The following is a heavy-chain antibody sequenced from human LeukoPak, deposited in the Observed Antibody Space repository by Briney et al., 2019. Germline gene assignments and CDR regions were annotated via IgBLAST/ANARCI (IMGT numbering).Heavy chain of an antibody. CDR1: GFSITDHY. D-gene: IGHD4-17*01. J-gene: IGHJ4*02. V-gene: IGHV3-72*01. CDR3: VRVRHGDYFDY. Sequence: GGSMRLSCAASGFSITDHYMDWVRQAPGKGLEWVGRTRNKPNGYTTDYGTSVKGRFIVSRDDSENSLYLQMNGLKTEDTAVYYCVRVRHGDYFDYWGQGPLVPVSS. CDR2: TRNKPNGYTT.